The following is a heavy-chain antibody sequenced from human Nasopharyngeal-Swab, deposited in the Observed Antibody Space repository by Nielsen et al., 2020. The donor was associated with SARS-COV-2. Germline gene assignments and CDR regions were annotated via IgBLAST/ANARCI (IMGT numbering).Heavy chain of an antibody. D-gene: IGHD4-17*01. J-gene: IGHJ5*01. CDR1: GFTFSSYW. CDR3: AKDYRIGYGDMFDS. CDR2: IKQDGSDK. V-gene: IGHV3-7*03. Sequence: GESLKISCAASGFTFSSYWMSWVRQAPGKGLEWVANIKQDGSDKYYVDSVKGRFTISRDNAKNSLYLQMNSLTAEDTAVYFCAKDYRIGYGDMFDSWGQGTLVTVSS.